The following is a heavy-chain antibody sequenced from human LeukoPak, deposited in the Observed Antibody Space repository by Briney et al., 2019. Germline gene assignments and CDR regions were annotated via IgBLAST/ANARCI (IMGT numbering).Heavy chain of an antibody. CDR1: GFTFSSYA. CDR2: ISGSGGST. V-gene: IGHV3-23*01. D-gene: IGHD2-15*01. J-gene: IGHJ4*02. CDR3: ATSSYCSGGSCYLGLDY. Sequence: GGSLRLSCAASGFTFSSYAMSWVRQAPGKGLEWVSAISGSGGSTYYADSVKGRFTISRDNSKNTLYLQMNSLRAEDTVVYYCATSSYCSGGSCYLGLDYWGQGTLVTVSS.